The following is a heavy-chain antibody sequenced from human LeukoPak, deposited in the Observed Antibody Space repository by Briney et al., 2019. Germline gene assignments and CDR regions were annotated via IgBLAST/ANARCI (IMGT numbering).Heavy chain of an antibody. V-gene: IGHV3-21*01. CDR1: GFTFSSYS. J-gene: IGHJ4*02. Sequence: GGSLRLSCAASGFTFSSYSMNWVRQAPGKGLEWVSSISSGSSYIYYADSVKGRFTISRDNAKNSLYLQMNSLRAEDTAVYYCAAYDFWSGYLRDYWGQGTLVTVSS. CDR3: AAYDFWSGYLRDY. CDR2: ISSGSSYI. D-gene: IGHD3-3*01.